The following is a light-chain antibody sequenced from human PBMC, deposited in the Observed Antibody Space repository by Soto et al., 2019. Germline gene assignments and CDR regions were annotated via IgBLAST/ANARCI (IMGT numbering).Light chain of an antibody. CDR1: QSVSSN. J-gene: IGKJ1*01. Sequence: ERIMTQSPATLSVSAWESATLSCQASQSVSSNLAWYQQKPGQAPRLLIHGVSTRATGIPARFSGSGSETKFTLTISSLQSEDFAVYYCQQYNNWPPTFGQGTKVDIK. CDR2: GVS. CDR3: QQYNNWPPT. V-gene: IGKV3-15*01.